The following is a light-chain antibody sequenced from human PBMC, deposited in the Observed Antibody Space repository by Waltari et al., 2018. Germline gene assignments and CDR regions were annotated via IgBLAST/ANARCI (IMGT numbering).Light chain of an antibody. Sequence: SYELTQPPSVSVSPGQTGRITCSGDALPKKYAYWYQQKSGQAPVLVIYEDSKRPSGIPERFSGSSSGTMATLTISGAQVEDEADYYCYSTDSSGYVFGTGTKVTVL. CDR3: YSTDSSGYV. CDR1: ALPKKY. J-gene: IGLJ1*01. CDR2: EDS. V-gene: IGLV3-10*01.